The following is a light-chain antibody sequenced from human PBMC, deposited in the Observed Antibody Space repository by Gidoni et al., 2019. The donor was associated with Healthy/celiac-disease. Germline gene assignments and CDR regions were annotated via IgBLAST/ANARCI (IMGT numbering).Light chain of an antibody. Sequence: IVMTQSPAPLSVSPGERATLSCRASQRVSSNLAWYQQKPGQAPRLLIYGASTRATGIPARFSGSGSGTEFTLTISSLQSEDFAVYYCQQYNNWPPLTFGGGTKVEIK. CDR3: QQYNNWPPLT. V-gene: IGKV3-15*01. CDR2: GAS. CDR1: QRVSSN. J-gene: IGKJ4*01.